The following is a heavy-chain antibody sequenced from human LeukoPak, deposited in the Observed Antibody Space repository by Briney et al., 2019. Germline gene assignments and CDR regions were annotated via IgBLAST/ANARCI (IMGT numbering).Heavy chain of an antibody. V-gene: IGHV4-34*01. Sequence: PSETLSLTCAVYGGSSSGYYWSWIRQPPGKGLEWIGEINHSGSTNYNPSLKSRVTIPVDTSKNQFSLKLSSVTAADTAVYYCARGPLAVDTAMVYPDYWGQGTLVTVSS. CDR1: GGSSSGYY. J-gene: IGHJ4*02. CDR2: INHSGST. D-gene: IGHD5-18*01. CDR3: ARGPLAVDTAMVYPDY.